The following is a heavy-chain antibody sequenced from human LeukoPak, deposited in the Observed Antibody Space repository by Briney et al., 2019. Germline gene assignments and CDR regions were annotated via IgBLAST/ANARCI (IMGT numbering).Heavy chain of an antibody. D-gene: IGHD3-22*01. CDR3: ARGEYYYDSSGYYYFDY. Sequence: GGSLRLSCVASGFTVSSNYMSWVRQAPGKGLEWVANIKQDGSEKYYVDSVKGRFTISRDNAKNSLYLQMNSLRAEDTAVYYCARGEYYYDSSGYYYFDYWGQGTLVTVSS. CDR2: IKQDGSEK. CDR1: GFTVSSNY. J-gene: IGHJ4*02. V-gene: IGHV3-7*01.